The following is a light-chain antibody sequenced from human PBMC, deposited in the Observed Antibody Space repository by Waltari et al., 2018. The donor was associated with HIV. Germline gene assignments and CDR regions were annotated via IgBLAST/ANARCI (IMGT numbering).Light chain of an antibody. V-gene: IGLV2-14*03. J-gene: IGLJ2*01. CDR3: SSYTTPNTVV. Sequence: QSALTQTASVSGSPGQSITISCSGTSSDISTYDFVSWYQEHPAKAPKLLIYHVTARPAGVSRRFSGSKSRSTASLTISSIQADDEADYYCSSYTTPNTVVFGPGTKLSVL. CDR1: SSDISTYDF. CDR2: HVT.